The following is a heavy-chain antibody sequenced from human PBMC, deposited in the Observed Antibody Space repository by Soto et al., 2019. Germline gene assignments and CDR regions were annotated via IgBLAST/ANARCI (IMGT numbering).Heavy chain of an antibody. V-gene: IGHV1-69*01. Sequence: QVQLVQSGAEVKKPGSSVKVSCKASGGTFSSYAISWVRQAPGQGLEWMGGITPIFGKAKYAQKFQGRVTITADESTGTAYMELSSLISEDTAVYYCARLYSSSWYYYYGMDVWGQGTTVTAAS. J-gene: IGHJ6*02. D-gene: IGHD6-13*01. CDR1: GGTFSSYA. CDR3: ARLYSSSWYYYYGMDV. CDR2: ITPIFGKA.